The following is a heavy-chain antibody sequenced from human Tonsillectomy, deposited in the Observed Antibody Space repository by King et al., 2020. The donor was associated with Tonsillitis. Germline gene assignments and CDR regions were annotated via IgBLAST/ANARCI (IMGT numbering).Heavy chain of an antibody. J-gene: IGHJ5*02. Sequence: LQLQESGPGLVKPSETLSLTCTVSGGSISSTNYYWAWIRQSPEKGLEWIVSLYYSGATYYNPSLKSRVNISVDTTENQFSLKLDSVTAADTAVYYCARQAGDCTSVSCYLSWFDPWGQGTLVTVSS. CDR1: GGSISSTNYY. D-gene: IGHD2-2*01. CDR3: ARQAGDCTSVSCYLSWFDP. CDR2: LYYSGAT. V-gene: IGHV4-39*01.